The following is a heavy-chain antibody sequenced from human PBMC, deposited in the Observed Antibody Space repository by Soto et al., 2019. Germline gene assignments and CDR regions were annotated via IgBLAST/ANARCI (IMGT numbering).Heavy chain of an antibody. CDR3: ARVLYDSSSWYPWSFDY. Sequence: PSPTLSLTCAISGDSVSSNSAAWDWIRRSPSRGLEWLGRTYYRSKWYNDYAVSVKSRITINPDTSKNQFSLQLNSVTPEDTAVYYCARVLYDSSSWYPWSFDYWGQGTLVTVSS. D-gene: IGHD6-13*01. CDR1: GDSVSSNSAA. J-gene: IGHJ4*02. V-gene: IGHV6-1*01. CDR2: TYYRSKWYN.